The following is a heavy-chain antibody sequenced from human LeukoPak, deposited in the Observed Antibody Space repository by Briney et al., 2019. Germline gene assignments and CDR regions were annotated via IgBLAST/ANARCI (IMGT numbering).Heavy chain of an antibody. V-gene: IGHV3-23*01. J-gene: IGHJ4*02. CDR1: GFTFSSYA. D-gene: IGHD3/OR15-3a*01. CDR3: AKWTDRRDYVDY. Sequence: PGGSLRLPCAASGFTFSSYAMSWVRQAPGKGLEWVSAISGSGGSTYYADSVKGRFTISRDNSKNTLYLQMNSLRAEDTAVYYCAKWTDRRDYVDYWGQGTLVTVSP. CDR2: ISGSGGST.